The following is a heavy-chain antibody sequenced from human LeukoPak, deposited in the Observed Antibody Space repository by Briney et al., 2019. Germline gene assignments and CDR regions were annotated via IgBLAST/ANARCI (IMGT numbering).Heavy chain of an antibody. CDR1: GFTFSSYA. J-gene: IGHJ4*02. D-gene: IGHD3-22*01. V-gene: IGHV3-23*01. CDR3: ARVSLDFYDRSGYYYFDY. Sequence: GGSLRLSCAASGFTFSSYAMSWVRQAPGKGLEWVSAISGSGGSTYYADSVKGRFTISRDNSKNTLYLQMNSLRAEDTAVYYCARVSLDFYDRSGYYYFDYWGQGTLATVSS. CDR2: ISGSGGST.